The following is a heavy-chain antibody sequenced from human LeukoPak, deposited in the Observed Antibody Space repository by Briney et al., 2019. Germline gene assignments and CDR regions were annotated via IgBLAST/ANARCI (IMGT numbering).Heavy chain of an antibody. J-gene: IGHJ4*02. D-gene: IGHD3-3*01. CDR1: GGSFSGYY. CDR2: IYYSGST. Sequence: SETLSLTCAVYGGSFSGYYWSWIRQPPGKGLEWIGSIYYSGSTYYNPSLKSRVTISVDTPKNQFSLKLSSVTAADTAVYYCARLEVGITIFGVVIRKVDYWGQGTLVTVSS. CDR3: ARLEVGITIFGVVIRKVDY. V-gene: IGHV4-34*01.